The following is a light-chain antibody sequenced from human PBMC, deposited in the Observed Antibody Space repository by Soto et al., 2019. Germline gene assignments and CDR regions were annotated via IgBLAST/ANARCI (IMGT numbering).Light chain of an antibody. CDR2: DAS. CDR3: QQRSNWPPPIT. J-gene: IGKJ5*01. Sequence: KQSPATLSVSPGERATLSCRASQSVSSYLAWYQQKPGQAPRLLIYDASNRATGIPARFSGSGSGTDFTLTISSLEPEDFAVYYCQQRSNWPPPITFGQGTLLEIK. CDR1: QSVSSY. V-gene: IGKV3-11*01.